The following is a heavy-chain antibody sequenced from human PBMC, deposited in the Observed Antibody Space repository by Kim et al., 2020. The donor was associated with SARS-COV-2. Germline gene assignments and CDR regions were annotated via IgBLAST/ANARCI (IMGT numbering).Heavy chain of an antibody. J-gene: IGHJ2*01. Sequence: GGSLRLSCAASGFTFSSYSMNWVRQAPGKGLEWVSYISSSSTIYYADSVKGRFTISRDNAKNSLYLQMNSLRAEDTAVYYCARDILAVAGNSDWYFDLWGRGTLVTVSS. CDR1: GFTFSSYS. V-gene: IGHV3-48*04. CDR2: ISSSSTI. CDR3: ARDILAVAGNSDWYFDL. D-gene: IGHD6-19*01.